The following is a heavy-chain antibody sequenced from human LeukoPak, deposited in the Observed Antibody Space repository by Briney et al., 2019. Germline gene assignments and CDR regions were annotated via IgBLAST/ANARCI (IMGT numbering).Heavy chain of an antibody. CDR1: GFTFNNYW. J-gene: IGHJ4*02. CDR3: AKDSLSYAQYYFDY. Sequence: GGSLRLSCEASGFTFNNYWMSWFRQAPGKGLEWVSGISWNSGSIAYADSVKGRFTISRDNAKNSLYLQMNSLRAEDTALYYCAKDSLSYAQYYFDYWGQGTLVTVSS. D-gene: IGHD1-26*01. V-gene: IGHV3-9*01. CDR2: ISWNSGSI.